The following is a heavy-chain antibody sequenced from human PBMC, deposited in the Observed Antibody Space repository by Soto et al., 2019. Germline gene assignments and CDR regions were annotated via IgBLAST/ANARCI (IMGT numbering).Heavy chain of an antibody. CDR3: ARDGYSYGYNYYYGMDV. Sequence: PSETLSLTCTVSGGSISSYYWSWIRQPPGKGLEWIGYIYYSGSTNYNPSLKSRVTISVDTSKNQFSLKLSSVTAADTAVYYCARDGYSYGYNYYYGMDVWGQGTTVTVSS. J-gene: IGHJ6*02. CDR1: GGSISSYY. D-gene: IGHD5-18*01. V-gene: IGHV4-59*01. CDR2: IYYSGST.